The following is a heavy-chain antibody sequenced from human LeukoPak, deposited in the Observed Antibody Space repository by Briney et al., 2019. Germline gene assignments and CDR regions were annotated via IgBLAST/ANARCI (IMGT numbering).Heavy chain of an antibody. V-gene: IGHV1-2*02. CDR3: ARDRGLSSWYFDY. J-gene: IGHJ4*02. CDR2: INPNSGGT. CDR1: GYTFTGYY. Sequence: ASVKVSCKASGYTFTGYYMHWVRQAPGQELEWMGWINPNSGGTNYAQKFQGRVTMTRDTSISTAYMELSRLRSDDTAVYYCARDRGLSSWYFDYWGQGTLVTVSS. D-gene: IGHD6-13*01.